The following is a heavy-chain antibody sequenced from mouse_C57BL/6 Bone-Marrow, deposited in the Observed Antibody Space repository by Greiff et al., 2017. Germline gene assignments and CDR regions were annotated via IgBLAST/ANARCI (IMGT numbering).Heavy chain of an antibody. CDR3: LYYYVSSPGAY. CDR1: GYTFTSSG. D-gene: IGHD1-1*01. V-gene: IGHV1-81*01. CDR2: IYPRSGNT. J-gene: IGHJ3*01. Sequence: QVQLQQSGAELARPGASVKLSCKASGYTFTSSGISWVKQRTGQGLEWIGEIYPRSGNTYYNEKFKGKATLTADKSSSTAYMALLSLTSEDSAVYLCLYYYVSSPGAYWGKGTLVTVS.